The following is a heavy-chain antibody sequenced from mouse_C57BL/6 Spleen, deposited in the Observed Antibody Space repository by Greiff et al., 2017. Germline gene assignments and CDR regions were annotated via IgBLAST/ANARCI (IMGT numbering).Heavy chain of an antibody. CDR3: ARQGNYGYDAGYAMDY. CDR2: ISSGGSYT. V-gene: IGHV5-6*01. J-gene: IGHJ4*01. D-gene: IGHD2-2*01. CDR1: GFTFSSYG. Sequence: EVQLVESGGDLVKPGGSLKLSCAASGFTFSSYGMSWVRQTPDKRLEWVATISSGGSYTYYPDSVKGRFTISRDNAKNTLYLQMSSLKSEDTAMYYCARQGNYGYDAGYAMDYWGQGTSVTVSS.